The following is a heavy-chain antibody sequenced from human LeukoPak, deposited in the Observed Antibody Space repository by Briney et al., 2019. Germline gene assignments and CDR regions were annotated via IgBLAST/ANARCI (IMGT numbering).Heavy chain of an antibody. CDR3: ARATAAAPHNWFDP. J-gene: IGHJ5*02. CDR2: IYYSGST. V-gene: IGHV4-31*03. CDR1: GGSISSGGYY. D-gene: IGHD6-13*01. Sequence: SETLSLTCTVSGGSISSGGYYWSWIRQHPGKGLEWIGYIYYSGSTYYNPSLKSRVTISVDTSKNQFSLKLSSVTAADTAVYYCARATAAAPHNWFDPWGQGTLVTVSS.